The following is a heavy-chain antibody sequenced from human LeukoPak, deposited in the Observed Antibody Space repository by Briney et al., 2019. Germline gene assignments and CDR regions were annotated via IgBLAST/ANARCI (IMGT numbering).Heavy chain of an antibody. Sequence: GGSLRLSCAASGFTFSSYSMNWVRQVPGKGLEWVSSISSSSSYIYYADSVKGRFTISRDNAKNSLYLQMNSLRAEDTAVYYCARDGAPIVVVPAAMSSYGMDVWGKGTTVTVSS. V-gene: IGHV3-21*01. CDR3: ARDGAPIVVVPAAMSSYGMDV. CDR2: ISSSSSYI. J-gene: IGHJ6*04. CDR1: GFTFSSYS. D-gene: IGHD2-2*01.